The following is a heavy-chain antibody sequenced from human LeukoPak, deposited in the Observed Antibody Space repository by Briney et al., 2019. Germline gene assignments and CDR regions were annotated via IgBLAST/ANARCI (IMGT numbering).Heavy chain of an antibody. J-gene: IGHJ6*02. Sequence: HPGGSLRLSCGASGFIFSDHYMSWVRQAPGKGLEWVSVIYSGGSTYYADSVKGRFTISRDNSKNTLYLQMNSLRAEDTAVYYCTTARRSYGMDVWGQGTTVIVSS. CDR3: TTARRSYGMDV. D-gene: IGHD6-6*01. CDR1: GFIFSDHY. CDR2: IYSGGST. V-gene: IGHV3-53*01.